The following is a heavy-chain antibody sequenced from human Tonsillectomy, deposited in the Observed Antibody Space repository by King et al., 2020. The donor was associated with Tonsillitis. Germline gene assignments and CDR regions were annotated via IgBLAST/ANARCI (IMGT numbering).Heavy chain of an antibody. CDR2: IYYSGSI. CDR3: ARESRDYTNYGQYYYYMDV. Sequence: QLQESGPGLVKPSETLSLTCTVSGGSISSNYWNWVRQPPGKGLEWIGYIYYSGSINYNPSPEIRVTISLDPSKNQFSRNLTSLTAADTAVYYCARESRDYTNYGQYYYYMDVWGKGTTVTVSS. CDR1: GGSISSNY. V-gene: IGHV4-59*01. J-gene: IGHJ6*03. D-gene: IGHD4-11*01.